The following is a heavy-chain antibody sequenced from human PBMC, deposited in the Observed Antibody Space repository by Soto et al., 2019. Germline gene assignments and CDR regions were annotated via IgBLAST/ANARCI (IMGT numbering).Heavy chain of an antibody. J-gene: IGHJ4*02. CDR3: ARDNGPNWNDGGVNY. Sequence: QVQLVESGGGVVQPGRSLRLSCAASGFTFSSYGMHWVRQAPGKGLEWVAVIWYDGSNKYYADSVKGRFTISRDNSKNTLYLQMNSLRAEDTAVYYCARDNGPNWNDGGVNYWGQGTLVTVSS. CDR1: GFTFSSYG. V-gene: IGHV3-33*01. D-gene: IGHD1-1*01. CDR2: IWYDGSNK.